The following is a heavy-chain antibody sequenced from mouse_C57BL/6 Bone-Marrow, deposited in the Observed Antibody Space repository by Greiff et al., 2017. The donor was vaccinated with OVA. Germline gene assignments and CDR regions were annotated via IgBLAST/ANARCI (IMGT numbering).Heavy chain of an antibody. CDR2: ISAGGCFT. D-gene: IGHD1-1*01. CDR3: AREGTTVPFAY. J-gene: IGHJ3*01. Sequence: EVQGVESGGGLVKPGGSLKLSCAASGFTFSSYAMSWVRQTPEKRLEWVATISAGGCFTFYPDNVKGRFTLSRANAKKKLYLQMSHLKSEDTAMYYCAREGTTVPFAYWGKGTLVNVSA. V-gene: IGHV5-4*01. CDR1: GFTFSSYA.